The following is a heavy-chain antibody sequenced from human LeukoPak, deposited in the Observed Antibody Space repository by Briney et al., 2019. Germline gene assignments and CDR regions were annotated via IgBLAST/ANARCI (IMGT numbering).Heavy chain of an antibody. CDR3: GGVFQAFDI. D-gene: IGHD3-10*01. J-gene: IGHJ3*02. CDR2: INTDGSST. Sequence: GGSLRLSCAASGFTLGSYWMHWVRQAPGKGLVWVSRINTDGSSTIYADSVKGRFTISRDNSKNTLYLQMNSLRAEDTAVYYCGGVFQAFDIWGQGTMVTVSS. V-gene: IGHV3-74*01. CDR1: GFTLGSYW.